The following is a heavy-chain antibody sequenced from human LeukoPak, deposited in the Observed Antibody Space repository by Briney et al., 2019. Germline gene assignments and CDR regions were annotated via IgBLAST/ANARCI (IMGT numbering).Heavy chain of an antibody. CDR2: IYHSGTT. CDR1: GGSIRSSNW. J-gene: IGHJ4*02. Sequence: PSGTLSLTCAVSGGSIRSSNWWSWVRQPPGKGLEWIGEIYHSGTTNYNPSLKSRVTISVDKSKNQFSLKLISVTAADTAVYYCARDRYGDYDHYYFDYWGQGTLVTVSS. D-gene: IGHD4-17*01. CDR3: ARDRYGDYDHYYFDY. V-gene: IGHV4-4*02.